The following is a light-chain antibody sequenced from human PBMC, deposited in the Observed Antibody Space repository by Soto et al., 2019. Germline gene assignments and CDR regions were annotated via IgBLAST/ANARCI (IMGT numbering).Light chain of an antibody. CDR1: SSDVGGYNY. J-gene: IGLJ3*02. CDR2: DVI. CDR3: SSYTSTTTPV. Sequence: QSALTQPASVSGSPGQSITISCTGTSSDVGGYNYVSWYQQHPGKAPKLMIYDVITRPSGVSNRFSGSKSGNTASLTISGLQAEDEADYYCSSYTSTTTPVFGGGTKRTVL. V-gene: IGLV2-14*03.